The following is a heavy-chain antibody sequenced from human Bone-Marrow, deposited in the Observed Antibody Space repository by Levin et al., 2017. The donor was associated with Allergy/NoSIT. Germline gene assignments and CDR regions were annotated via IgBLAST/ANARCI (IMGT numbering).Heavy chain of an antibody. CDR1: GFTFSDYY. CDR2: ISSSGSTI. Sequence: GGSLRLSCAASGFTFSDYYMSWIRQAPGKGLEWVSYISSSGSTIYYADSVKGRFTISRDNAKNSLYLQMNSLRAEDTAVYYCARDLRGTTVTEAFDIWGQGTMVTVSS. V-gene: IGHV3-11*01. D-gene: IGHD4-17*01. CDR3: ARDLRGTTVTEAFDI. J-gene: IGHJ3*02.